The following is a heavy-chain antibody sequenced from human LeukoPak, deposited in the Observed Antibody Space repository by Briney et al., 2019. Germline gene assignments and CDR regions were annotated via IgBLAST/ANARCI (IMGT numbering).Heavy chain of an antibody. CDR3: AKAFPYLTYCGGDCYLDY. CDR2: IGYDGSKI. CDR1: GFTFSRSG. V-gene: IGHV3-30*02. J-gene: IGHJ4*02. Sequence: PGGSLRLSCAASGFTFSRSGMHWVRQAPGKGLEWVTFIGYDGSKIYYADSVKGRFTISGDNSKNTLYLQMNSLRAEDTAVYYCAKAFPYLTYCGGDCYLDYWGQGTLVIVSS. D-gene: IGHD2-21*02.